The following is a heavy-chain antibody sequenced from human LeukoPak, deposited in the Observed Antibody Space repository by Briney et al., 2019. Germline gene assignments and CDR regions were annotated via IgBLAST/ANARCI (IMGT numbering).Heavy chain of an antibody. V-gene: IGHV1-18*01. J-gene: IGHJ1*01. CDR2: ISAYNGNT. CDR1: GYTFTSYG. D-gene: IGHD3-22*01. Sequence: ASVKVSCKASGYTFTSYGISWVRQAPGQGLEWMGWISAYNGNTNYAQKLQGRVTMTTDTSTSTAYMELRSLRSDDTAVYYCARISLVYYDSSSYFSPSAEYFQHWGQGTLVTVSS. CDR3: ARISLVYYDSSSYFSPSAEYFQH.